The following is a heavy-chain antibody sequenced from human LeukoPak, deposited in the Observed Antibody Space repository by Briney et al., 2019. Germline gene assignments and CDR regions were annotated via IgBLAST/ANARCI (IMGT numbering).Heavy chain of an antibody. CDR2: FNSDGNST. D-gene: IGHD6-19*01. Sequence: PGGSLRLSCAASGFTFSSYWMHWVRQAPGKGLVWVSRFNSDGNSTNYADSVKGRFTISRDNAKNTLYLQMNSLRAEDTAVYYCARGLSGSYGGVRYYYDYYMDVWGKGTTVTVSS. J-gene: IGHJ6*03. V-gene: IGHV3-74*01. CDR3: ARGLSGSYGGVRYYYDYYMDV. CDR1: GFTFSSYW.